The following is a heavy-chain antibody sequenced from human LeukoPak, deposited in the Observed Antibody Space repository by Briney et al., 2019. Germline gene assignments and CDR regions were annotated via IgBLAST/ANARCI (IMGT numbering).Heavy chain of an antibody. V-gene: IGHV3-7*01. J-gene: IGHJ3*02. Sequence: GGSLRLSCAGSRFTFSGYWMSWVRQAPGKGLEWVANIKQDGSEKYYVDSGKGRFTISRDNAKNSLHLQMNSLRAEDTAVYYCARDQLWGPGDWNERSYAFDIWGQGTMVTVSS. CDR2: IKQDGSEK. D-gene: IGHD1-1*01. CDR1: RFTFSGYW. CDR3: ARDQLWGPGDWNERSYAFDI.